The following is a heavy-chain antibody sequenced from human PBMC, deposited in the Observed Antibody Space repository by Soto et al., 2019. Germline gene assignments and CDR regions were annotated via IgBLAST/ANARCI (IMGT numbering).Heavy chain of an antibody. J-gene: IGHJ4*02. D-gene: IGHD6-6*01. CDR1: GFTFSSYA. Sequence: EVPLLESGGGLVQPGESLGLSCAASGFTFSSYAMSWVRQAPGKGLEWVSVLSGSDDSTYNSDYVKGRFTIYRDTSKNTLYLQMNSLRAEDTAVYYCAKRSSSSTCDYWGQGTLVTVSS. CDR3: AKRSSSSTCDY. V-gene: IGHV3-23*01. CDR2: LSGSDDST.